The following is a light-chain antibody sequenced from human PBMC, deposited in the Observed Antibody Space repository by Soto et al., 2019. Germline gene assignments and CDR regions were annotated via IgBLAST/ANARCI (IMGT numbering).Light chain of an antibody. V-gene: IGKV1-39*01. J-gene: IGKJ3*01. CDR3: QQSDSTPFT. Sequence: DIQMTQSPSSLSASVGDRVTITCRASQSISSSLNWYQQKPGQAPKLLIYAASSLHSGVPSRFSGSGSGTDVTLTISSLQPEDFATYYCQQSDSTPFTFGPGTKVDIK. CDR1: QSISSS. CDR2: AAS.